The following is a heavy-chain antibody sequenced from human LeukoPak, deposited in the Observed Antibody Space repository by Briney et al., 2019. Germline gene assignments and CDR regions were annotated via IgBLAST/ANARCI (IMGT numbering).Heavy chain of an antibody. CDR1: GYTFTGYY. J-gene: IGHJ4*02. Sequence: ASVKDSCKPSGYTFTGYYMHWVRQAPGQGLEWMGWINPNNVGTNYAHKFQGGVTISTDTSISTAYMELSRLRSEDTAFYYCARGGYSGYETIDYWGQGTLVTVSS. CDR2: INPNNVGT. CDR3: ARGGYSGYETIDY. V-gene: IGHV1-2*02. D-gene: IGHD5-12*01.